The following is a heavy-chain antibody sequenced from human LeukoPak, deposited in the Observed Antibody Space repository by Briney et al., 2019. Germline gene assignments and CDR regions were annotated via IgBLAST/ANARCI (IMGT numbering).Heavy chain of an antibody. D-gene: IGHD6-13*01. Sequence: GASVTVSCKASGYTFARYEINWVRQATGQGLEWMGWMNPNSGDTGYAQEFQGRVTMTRSISISTAYMELSSLTSVDTAVYYCARRTDSSNWYAAFDIWGQGTLVPVSS. CDR2: MNPNSGDT. J-gene: IGHJ3*02. V-gene: IGHV1-8*01. CDR3: ARRTDSSNWYAAFDI. CDR1: GYTFARYE.